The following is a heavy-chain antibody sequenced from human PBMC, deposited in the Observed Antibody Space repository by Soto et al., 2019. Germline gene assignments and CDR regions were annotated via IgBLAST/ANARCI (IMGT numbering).Heavy chain of an antibody. CDR1: GYTFNTYW. CDR2: IYPGDSDT. J-gene: IGHJ4*02. CDR3: ARHPAFAAAQPYLDY. V-gene: IGHV5-51*01. Sequence: PGESLKISCKGSGYTFNTYWIGWVRQMPGKGLEWMGFIYPGDSDTRYSPSFQGQVTISADKSISTAYLQWSSLKASDTAMYYCARHPAFAAAQPYLDYWGQGTLVTGSS. D-gene: IGHD6-13*01.